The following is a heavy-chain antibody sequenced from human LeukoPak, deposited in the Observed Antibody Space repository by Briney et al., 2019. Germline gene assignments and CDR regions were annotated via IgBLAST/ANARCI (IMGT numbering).Heavy chain of an antibody. Sequence: GGSLRLSCAASGFTFSSYGMHWVRQAPGKGLEWVAVIWYDGSNKYYADSVKGRFTISRDNSKNTLYLQMNSLRAEDTAVYYCARESSPLKIAPFDYWGQGTLVTVSS. CDR1: GFTFSSYG. V-gene: IGHV3-33*01. J-gene: IGHJ4*02. D-gene: IGHD6-13*01. CDR3: ARESSPLKIAPFDY. CDR2: IWYDGSNK.